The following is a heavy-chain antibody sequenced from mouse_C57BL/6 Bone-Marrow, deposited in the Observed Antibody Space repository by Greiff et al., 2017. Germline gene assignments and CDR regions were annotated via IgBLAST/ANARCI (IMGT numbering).Heavy chain of an antibody. CDR2: INRDGGST. V-gene: IGHV5-2*01. Sequence: DVKLVESGGGLVQPGESLKLSCESNEYEFPSHDMSWVRQTPEKSLELVAAINRDGGSTYYPDTMERRFIISRDNTKKTLYLQLSSLRSEDTALYYCARLSTYYSNYTWYFDVWGTGTTVTVSS. CDR1: EYEFPSHD. J-gene: IGHJ1*03. D-gene: IGHD2-5*01. CDR3: ARLSTYYSNYTWYFDV.